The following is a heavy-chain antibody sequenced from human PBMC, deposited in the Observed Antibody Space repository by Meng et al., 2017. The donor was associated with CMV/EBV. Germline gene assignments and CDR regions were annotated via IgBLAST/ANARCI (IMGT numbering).Heavy chain of an antibody. CDR1: GFTFDDYA. D-gene: IGHD3-9*01. J-gene: IGHJ4*02. CDR3: AKAPYYDILTGSDY. Sequence: GGSLRLSCAASGFTFDDYAMHWVRQAPGKGLEWVSGISWNSGSIGYADSVKGRFTISRDNAKNSLYLQMNSLRAEDTASYYCAKAPYYDILTGSDYWGQGTLVTVSS. CDR2: ISWNSGSI. V-gene: IGHV3-9*01.